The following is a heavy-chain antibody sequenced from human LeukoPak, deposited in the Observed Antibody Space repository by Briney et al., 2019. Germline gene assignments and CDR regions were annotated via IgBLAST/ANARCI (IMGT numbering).Heavy chain of an antibody. D-gene: IGHD6-19*01. J-gene: IGHJ4*02. CDR2: ISVYNGKI. CDR1: GYTFSNYG. Sequence: ASVKVSCKASGYTFSNYGISWVRQAPGQGLEWMGWISVYNGKIKYAQKFQGRVTMTTDTSTSTADMELRSLRSDDTAVYYCARVLFYSSGNKSNRVDYWGQGTLVTVSS. V-gene: IGHV1-18*01. CDR3: ARVLFYSSGNKSNRVDY.